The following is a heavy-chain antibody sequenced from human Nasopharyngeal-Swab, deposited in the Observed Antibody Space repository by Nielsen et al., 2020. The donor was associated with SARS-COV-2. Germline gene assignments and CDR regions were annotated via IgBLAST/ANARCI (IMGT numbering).Heavy chain of an antibody. CDR2: IRSKAYGGTT. CDR1: GFTFGDYA. Sequence: GGSLRLSCTASGFTFGDYAMSWVRQAPGKGLEWVGFIRSKAYGGTTEYAASVKGRFTIPRDDFKSIAYLQMNSLKTEDTAVYYCTFDSSGYYPHDAFDIWGQGTMVTVSS. J-gene: IGHJ3*02. D-gene: IGHD3-22*01. V-gene: IGHV3-49*04. CDR3: TFDSSGYYPHDAFDI.